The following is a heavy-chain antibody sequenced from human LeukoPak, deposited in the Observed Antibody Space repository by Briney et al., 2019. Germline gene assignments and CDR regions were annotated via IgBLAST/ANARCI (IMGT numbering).Heavy chain of an antibody. CDR3: ARANYYDSSGYYAN. J-gene: IGHJ4*02. CDR1: GAPISSSNFY. Sequence: SETLSLTCTVSGAPISSSNFYWGWIRQPPGKGLEWIGEINHSGSTNYNPSLKSRVTISVDTSKNQFSLKLSSVTAADTAVYYCARANYYDSSGYYANWGQGTLVTVSS. CDR2: INHSGST. D-gene: IGHD3-22*01. V-gene: IGHV4-39*07.